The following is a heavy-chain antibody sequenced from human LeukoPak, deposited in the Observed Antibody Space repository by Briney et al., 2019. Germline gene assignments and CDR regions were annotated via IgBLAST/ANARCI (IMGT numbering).Heavy chain of an antibody. D-gene: IGHD3-22*01. CDR2: IYYSGST. CDR1: GGSISSYY. CDR3: ARDRSFYDSSGYYSDDAFDI. Sequence: PSETLSLTCTVSGGSISSYYWSWIRQPPGKGLEWIGYIYYSGSTNYNPSLKSRVTISVDTSKNQFSPKLSSVTAADTAVHYCARDRSFYDSSGYYSDDAFDIWGQGTMVTVSS. J-gene: IGHJ3*02. V-gene: IGHV4-59*01.